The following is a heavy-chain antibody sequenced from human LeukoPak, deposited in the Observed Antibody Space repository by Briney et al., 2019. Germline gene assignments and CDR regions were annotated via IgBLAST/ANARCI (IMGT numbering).Heavy chain of an antibody. Sequence: GGSLRLSCAASGFTFSGSAIHWVRQASGKGLEWVGHIRSKANDYATAYAASVKGRFTISRDDSKNTAYLQTTSLKTEDTAVYYCTSDRLGELSDYWGQGTLVTVSS. D-gene: IGHD3-16*02. V-gene: IGHV3-73*01. CDR3: TSDRLGELSDY. J-gene: IGHJ4*02. CDR1: GFTFSGSA. CDR2: IRSKANDYAT.